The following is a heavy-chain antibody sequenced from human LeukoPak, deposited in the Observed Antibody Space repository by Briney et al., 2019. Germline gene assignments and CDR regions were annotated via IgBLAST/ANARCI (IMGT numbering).Heavy chain of an antibody. D-gene: IGHD6-19*01. CDR3: ARCYPLAAVAGPRIYYYYYMDV. CDR2: ISSSGSTI. CDR1: GFTFSDYY. J-gene: IGHJ6*03. Sequence: TGGSLRLSCAASGFTFSDYYMSWIRQAPGKGLEWVSYISSSGSTIYCADSVKGRFTISRDNAKNSLYLQMNSLRAEDTAVYYCARCYPLAAVAGPRIYYYYYMDVWGKGTTVTVSS. V-gene: IGHV3-11*04.